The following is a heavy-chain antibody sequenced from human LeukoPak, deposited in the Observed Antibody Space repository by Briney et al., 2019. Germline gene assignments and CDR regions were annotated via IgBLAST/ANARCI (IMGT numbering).Heavy chain of an antibody. CDR2: IVYTGRT. CDR3: SRDSWWDDSKSFSEGFCP. Sequence: PSETLSLTCTVSGGSLGSYYWSWVRQPPEKGLEWIGNIVYTGRTNYNPSLKSRVTISIDTSKNQFSLRLNSVTAADTAVYYFSRDSWWDDSKSFSEGFCPWGQGTLVTVSS. CDR1: GGSLGSYY. V-gene: IGHV4-59*01. J-gene: IGHJ5*02. D-gene: IGHD2-15*01.